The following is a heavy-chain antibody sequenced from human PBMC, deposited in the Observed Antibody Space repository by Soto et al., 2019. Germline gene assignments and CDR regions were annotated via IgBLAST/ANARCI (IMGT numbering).Heavy chain of an antibody. Sequence: EVQLVESGGGLVQPGGSLRLSCAASGFTFSNYWMSWVRQAPGKGLEWVASMKQDGSEIYYVDSVKGRFTISRDNAKNSLYLQMNSLRAEDTAVYYCAWLLWWWGYWGQGTLVTVSS. J-gene: IGHJ4*02. CDR3: AWLLWWWGY. D-gene: IGHD2-21*01. V-gene: IGHV3-7*04. CDR1: GFTFSNYW. CDR2: MKQDGSEI.